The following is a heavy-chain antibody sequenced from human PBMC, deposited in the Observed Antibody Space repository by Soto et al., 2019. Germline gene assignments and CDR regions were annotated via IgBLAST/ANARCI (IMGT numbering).Heavy chain of an antibody. CDR2: INSGNGNT. D-gene: IGHD3-3*01. CDR1: GYTFTNYV. J-gene: IGHJ4*02. V-gene: IGHV1-3*03. CDR3: ARGLTIFGVVIGY. Sequence: RASVKVSCKTSGYTFTNYVVDWVRQAPGQGLEWMGWINSGNGNTKYSEEFQGRVTITRDTSASTAYMELNSLTSEDTAVYYCARGLTIFGVVIGYWGQGTLVTVSS.